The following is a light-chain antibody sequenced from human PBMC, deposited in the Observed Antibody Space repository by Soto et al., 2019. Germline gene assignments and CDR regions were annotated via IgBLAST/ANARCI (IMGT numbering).Light chain of an antibody. CDR2: GAS. CDR3: QHYDNLPPFT. Sequence: DIQMTQSPSSLSASVGDRVTITCQASQDISKYLNWYQQKPGRAPKLLIYGASNLETGVPSRFSGRGYGTDFTFPISSLQPQDIATYYCQHYDNLPPFTFGPGTKVAIK. CDR1: QDISKY. V-gene: IGKV1-33*01. J-gene: IGKJ3*01.